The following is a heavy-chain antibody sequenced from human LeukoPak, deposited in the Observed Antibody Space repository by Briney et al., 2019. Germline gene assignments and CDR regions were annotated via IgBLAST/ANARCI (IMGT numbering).Heavy chain of an antibody. CDR2: IYYSGST. D-gene: IGHD1-26*01. V-gene: IGHV4-59*12. CDR1: GGSISSYY. J-gene: IGHJ4*02. CDR3: AREGWESPGDY. Sequence: SETLSFTCTVSGGSISSYYWSWIRQPPGKGLEWIGYIYYSGSTNYNPSLKSRVTTSVDTSKNQFSLKLSSVTAADTAVYYCAREGWESPGDYWGQGTLVTVSS.